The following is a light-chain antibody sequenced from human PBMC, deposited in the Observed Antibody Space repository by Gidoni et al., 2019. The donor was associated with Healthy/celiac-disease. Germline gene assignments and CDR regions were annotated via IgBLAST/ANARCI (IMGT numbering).Light chain of an antibody. CDR3: QQLNSYPL. CDR1: QGISSY. Sequence: DMQLTQSPSFLSESVGDRVTITCRASQGISSYLAWYQQKPGKAPKLLIYAASTLQSGVPSRFSGSGSGTEFTLTISSLQPEDFATYYFQQLNSYPLFXGXTKVEIK. V-gene: IGKV1-9*01. CDR2: AAS. J-gene: IGKJ4*01.